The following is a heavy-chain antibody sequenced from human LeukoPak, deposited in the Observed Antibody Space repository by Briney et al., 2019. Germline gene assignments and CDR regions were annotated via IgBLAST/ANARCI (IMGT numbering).Heavy chain of an antibody. D-gene: IGHD3-22*01. CDR1: GFTFNSYG. J-gene: IGHJ3*02. Sequence: GGSLRLSCAASGFTFNSYGMHWVRQAPGKGLEWVAVISYDGSNKYYADSVKGRFTISRDNSKNTLYLQMNSLRAEDTAVYYCAKVFNYYDSSGYYYGARGAFDIWGQGTMVTVSS. V-gene: IGHV3-30*18. CDR3: AKVFNYYDSSGYYYGARGAFDI. CDR2: ISYDGSNK.